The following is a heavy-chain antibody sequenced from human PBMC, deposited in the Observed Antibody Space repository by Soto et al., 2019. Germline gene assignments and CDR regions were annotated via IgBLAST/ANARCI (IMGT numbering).Heavy chain of an antibody. J-gene: IGHJ1*01. CDR1: GFAFRSYA. V-gene: IGHV3-30-3*01. D-gene: IGHD1-7*01. CDR3: ASPIPWNYAC. Sequence: QEQLVESGGGVVQPGRSLRLSCAASGFAFRSYAMHWVRQAPGQGLEWVAVISNDGTRKNYADSVKGRFNISRDNSRNTLYLQMNSLSLEDTAVYFCASPIPWNYACWGQGTLVTVSS. CDR2: ISNDGTRK.